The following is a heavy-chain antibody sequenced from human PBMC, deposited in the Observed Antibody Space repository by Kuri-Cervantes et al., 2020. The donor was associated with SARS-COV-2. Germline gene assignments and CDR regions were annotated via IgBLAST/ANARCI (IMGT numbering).Heavy chain of an antibody. D-gene: IGHD3/OR15-3a*01. CDR3: SGRVDFSSVDY. CDR1: GGSISSYY. J-gene: IGHJ4*02. V-gene: IGHV4-4*07. Sequence: SETLSLTCTVSGGSISSYYWSWIRQPAGKGLEWIGRIYTSGSTNYNPSLKSRVTMSLDTSKNQFSLRLSSVTAADTAVYYCSGRVDFSSVDYWGQGTLVTVSS. CDR2: IYTSGST.